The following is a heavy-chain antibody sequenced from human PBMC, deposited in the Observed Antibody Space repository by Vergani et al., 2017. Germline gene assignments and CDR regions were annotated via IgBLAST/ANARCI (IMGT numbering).Heavy chain of an antibody. Sequence: EVQLVQSGAEVKKPGESLRISCKGSGYSFTSYWISWVRQMPGKGLEWMGRIDPSDSYTNYSPSFQGHVTISAGKSISTAYLQWSSLKASDTAMYYCARQRCSSTSCYAWYYYGMDVWGQGTTVTVSS. V-gene: IGHV5-10-1*01. CDR2: IDPSDSYT. CDR3: ARQRCSSTSCYAWYYYGMDV. D-gene: IGHD2-2*01. CDR1: GYSFTSYW. J-gene: IGHJ6*02.